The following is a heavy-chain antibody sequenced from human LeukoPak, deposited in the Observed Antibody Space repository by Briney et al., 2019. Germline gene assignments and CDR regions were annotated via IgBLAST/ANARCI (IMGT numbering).Heavy chain of an antibody. CDR2: ISGSGGST. V-gene: IGHV3-23*01. J-gene: IGHJ4*02. D-gene: IGHD2-15*01. CDR1: GFTFSSYA. Sequence: GGSLRLSCAASGFTFSSYAMSWVRQAPEKGLEWVSAISGSGGSTYYADSVKGRFTISRDNSKNTLYLQMNSLRAEDTAVYYCAKDFIVVVAAQFDYWGQGTLVTVSS. CDR3: AKDFIVVVAAQFDY.